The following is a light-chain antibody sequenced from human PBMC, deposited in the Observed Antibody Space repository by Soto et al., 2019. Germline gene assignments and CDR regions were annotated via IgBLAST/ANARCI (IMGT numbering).Light chain of an antibody. V-gene: IGKV3-15*01. CDR3: QQYNNWPFS. CDR2: EVS. CDR1: QGVTTN. Sequence: EIVMTQSPGTLSVSPGERAALSCXAGQGVTTNFAWYQQKSGQSPRLLIYEVSIRATGVPARFSGTGSETDFTLTSSGLQSEDSAVYFCQQYNNWPFSFGQGTRLEIK. J-gene: IGKJ5*01.